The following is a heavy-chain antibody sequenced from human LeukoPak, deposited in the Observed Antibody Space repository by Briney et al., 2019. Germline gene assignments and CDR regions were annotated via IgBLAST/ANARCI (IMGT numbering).Heavy chain of an antibody. D-gene: IGHD3-3*01. J-gene: IGHJ4*02. V-gene: IGHV3-21*04. CDR3: AKRRFLEWLFIDY. CDR1: GFTFSSYS. Sequence: PGGSLRLSCAASGFTFSSYSMNWVRQAPGKGLEWVSSISSSSSYIYYADSVKGRFTISRDNAKNSLYLQMNSLRAEDTAVYYCAKRRFLEWLFIDYWGQGTLVTVSS. CDR2: ISSSSSYI.